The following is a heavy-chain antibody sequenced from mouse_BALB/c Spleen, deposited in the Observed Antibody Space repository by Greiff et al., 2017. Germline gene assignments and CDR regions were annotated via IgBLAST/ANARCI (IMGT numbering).Heavy chain of an antibody. CDR2: IDPANGNT. V-gene: IGHV14-3*02. CDR3: ALYGPMDY. CDR1: GFNFKDTY. Sequence: EVQLQQSGAELVKPGASVKLSCTASGFNFKDTYMHWVNQRPEQGLEWIGRIDPANGNTKYDPKFQGKATITADTSSNTAYLQLSSLTSEDTAVYYCALYGPMDYWGQGTSVTVSS. D-gene: IGHD1-1*02. J-gene: IGHJ4*01.